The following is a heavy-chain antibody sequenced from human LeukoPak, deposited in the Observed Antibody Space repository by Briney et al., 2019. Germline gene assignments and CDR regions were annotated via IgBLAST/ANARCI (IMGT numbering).Heavy chain of an antibody. J-gene: IGHJ4*02. CDR1: GFTFSSYS. V-gene: IGHV3-21*01. CDR3: ARDRGIAAHTLANY. CDR2: ISSSSSYI. D-gene: IGHD6-6*01. Sequence: GGSLRLSCAASGFTFSSYSMNWVRQAPGKGLEWVSSISSSSSYIYYADSVKGRFTISRDNAKHSLYLQMNSLRAEDTAVYYCARDRGIAAHTLANYWGRGTLVTVSS.